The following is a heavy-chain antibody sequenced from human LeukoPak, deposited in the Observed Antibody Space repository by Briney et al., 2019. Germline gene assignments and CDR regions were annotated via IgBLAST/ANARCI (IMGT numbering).Heavy chain of an antibody. V-gene: IGHV3-48*01. D-gene: IGHD1-7*01. CDR3: AREAITGTFGFDP. CDR2: ISISSSTI. J-gene: IGHJ5*02. Sequence: PEGSLRLSCAASGFTFSSYSMNWVRQAPGKGLEWVSYISISSSTIYYADSVKGRFTISRDNAKNSLYLQMDSLRAGDTAVYYCAREAITGTFGFDPWGQGTLVTVSS. CDR1: GFTFSSYS.